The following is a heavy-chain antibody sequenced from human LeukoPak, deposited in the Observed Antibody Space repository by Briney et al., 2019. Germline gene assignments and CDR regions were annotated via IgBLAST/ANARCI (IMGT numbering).Heavy chain of an antibody. Sequence: PGGSLRLSCAASGFTFSSYAMSWVRQAPGKGLEWVSAISGSGGSTYYADSVKGRFTISRDNSKNTLYLQMNSLRAEDTAVYYCLGYKQMAASYGDYWGQGTLVTVSS. CDR3: LGYKQMAASYGDY. J-gene: IGHJ4*02. D-gene: IGHD5-18*01. V-gene: IGHV3-23*01. CDR2: ISGSGGST. CDR1: GFTFSSYA.